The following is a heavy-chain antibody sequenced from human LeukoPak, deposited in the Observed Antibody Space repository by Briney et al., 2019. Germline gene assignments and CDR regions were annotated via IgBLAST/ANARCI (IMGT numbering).Heavy chain of an antibody. Sequence: SETLSLTCTGCGGSISSYYWRWIRQPPGKGLEGIGYISPSGSTNYNPSLKSRVTISVDTSKRHISLRLSSVTAADTAVYYCATDYGGNSDWYFDLWGRGTLVTVSS. J-gene: IGHJ2*01. CDR1: GGSISSYY. D-gene: IGHD4-23*01. CDR3: ATDYGGNSDWYFDL. CDR2: ISPSGST. V-gene: IGHV4-4*08.